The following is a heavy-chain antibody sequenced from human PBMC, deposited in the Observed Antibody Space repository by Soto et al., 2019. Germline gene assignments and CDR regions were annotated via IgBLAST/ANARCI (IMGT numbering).Heavy chain of an antibody. J-gene: IGHJ6*02. CDR3: ARGEAVDCSSTSCYHALYYYYYGMDV. CDR2: INHSGST. Sequence: SETLSLTCAVYGGSFSGYYWSWIRQPPGKGLEWIGEINHSGSTNYNPSLKSRVTISVDTSKNQFSLKLSSVTAADTAVYYCARGEAVDCSSTSCYHALYYYYYGMDVWGQGTTVTVSS. CDR1: GGSFSGYY. D-gene: IGHD2-2*01. V-gene: IGHV4-34*01.